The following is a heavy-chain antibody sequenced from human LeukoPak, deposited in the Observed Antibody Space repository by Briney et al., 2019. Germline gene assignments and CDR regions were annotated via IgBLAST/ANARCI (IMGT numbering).Heavy chain of an antibody. J-gene: IGHJ6*03. CDR1: GYSFTSHW. Sequence: GESLKISCQGSGYSFTSHWIGWVRQMPGKGLEWMGVIQPGDSDTRYSPSFQGQVTFSADKSISTAYLQWSSLKASDTAMYYCARQAAGYYYYMDVWGKGTTVTISS. V-gene: IGHV5-51*01. CDR2: IQPGDSDT. CDR3: ARQAAGYYYYMDV.